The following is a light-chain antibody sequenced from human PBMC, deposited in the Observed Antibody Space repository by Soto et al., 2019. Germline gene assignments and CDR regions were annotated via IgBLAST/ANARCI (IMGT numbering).Light chain of an antibody. J-gene: IGLJ2*01. CDR1: SNNIGTYT. V-gene: IGLV1-44*01. CDR3: AAWNDSLRALV. Sequence: QSVLTQSPSASGTPGQRVTISCSGSSNNIGTYTVNCYQQLPGTAPTLLIFRNHQRPSGVPDRFSGSKSGTSASLAISGPQSEDEADYYCAAWNDSLRALVFGGGTKLTV. CDR2: RNH.